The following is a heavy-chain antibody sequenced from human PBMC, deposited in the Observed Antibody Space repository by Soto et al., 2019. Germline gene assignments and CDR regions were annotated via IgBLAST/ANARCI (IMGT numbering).Heavy chain of an antibody. Sequence: GASVKVSCKVSGYTFTSYGISWARQAPGQGLEWMGWISAYDGNTNYAQKLQGRVTMTTDTFTRNVYMELRSLRSEDTAVYYCARSSITMVRGVIIRRAPPLYWGQGTLVTVSS. CDR2: ISAYDGNT. CDR3: ARSSITMVRGVIIRRAPPLY. J-gene: IGHJ4*02. V-gene: IGHV1-18*04. CDR1: GYTFTSYG. D-gene: IGHD3-10*01.